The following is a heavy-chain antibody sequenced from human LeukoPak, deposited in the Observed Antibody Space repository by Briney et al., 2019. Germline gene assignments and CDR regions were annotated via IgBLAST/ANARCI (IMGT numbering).Heavy chain of an antibody. CDR3: ARDPYSNFFGAFDI. J-gene: IGHJ3*02. CDR1: EFTFSSYW. V-gene: IGHV3-7*04. D-gene: IGHD6-13*01. CDR2: IKPDGSDE. Sequence: AGGSLRLSCVASEFTFSSYWMTWVRQAPGKGLEWVANIKPDGSDEYYVDSVKGRFAISRDNAKNSLYLQINSLRAEDTAVYYCARDPYSNFFGAFDIWGQGTMVTVSS.